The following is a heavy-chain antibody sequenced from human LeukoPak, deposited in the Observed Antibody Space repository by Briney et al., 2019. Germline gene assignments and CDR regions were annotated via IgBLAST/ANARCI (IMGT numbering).Heavy chain of an antibody. J-gene: IGHJ4*02. V-gene: IGHV3-66*04. CDR2: IYSGGST. D-gene: IGHD4-17*01. CDR3: ARPLYYGDYDGLGY. CDR1: GFTLSSNY. Sequence: PGGSLRLSCAASGFTLSSNYMSWVRQAPGKGLEWVSVIYSGGSTYYADSVKGRFTISRDNSKNTLYLQMNSLRAEDTAVYYCARPLYYGDYDGLGYWGQGTLVTVSS.